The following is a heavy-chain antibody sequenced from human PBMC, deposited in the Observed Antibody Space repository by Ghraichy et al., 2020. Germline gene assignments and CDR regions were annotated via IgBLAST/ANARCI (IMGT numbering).Heavy chain of an antibody. D-gene: IGHD1-14*01. CDR1: GFTFSSYS. Sequence: GGSLRLSCAASGFTFSSYSMNWVRQAPGKGLEWVSYINSSSSTIYYADSVKGRFTISRDNAKNSLYLQMNSLRDEDTAVYYCARGGLTGYYYGMDVWGQGTTVSVSS. V-gene: IGHV3-48*02. CDR2: INSSSSTI. CDR3: ARGGLTGYYYGMDV. J-gene: IGHJ6*02.